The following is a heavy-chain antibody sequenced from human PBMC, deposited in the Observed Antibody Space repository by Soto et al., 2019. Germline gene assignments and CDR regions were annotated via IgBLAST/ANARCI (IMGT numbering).Heavy chain of an antibody. CDR1: GCSISSYY. V-gene: IGHV4-59*01. CDR3: ARDSKSVGARAQGYYYYYGMDV. CDR2: IYYSGST. D-gene: IGHD1-26*01. Sequence: PSETLSLTCTVSGCSISSYYWSWIRQPPGKGLEWIGYIYYSGSTNYNPSLKSRVTISVDTSKNQFSLKLSSVTAADTAVYYCARDSKSVGARAQGYYYYYGMDVWGQGTTVTVSS. J-gene: IGHJ6*02.